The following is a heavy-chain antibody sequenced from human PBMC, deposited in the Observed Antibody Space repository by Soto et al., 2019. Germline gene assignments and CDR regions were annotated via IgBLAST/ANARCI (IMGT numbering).Heavy chain of an antibody. V-gene: IGHV3-33*01. J-gene: IGHJ4*02. CDR3: ARGPSYSDSYFDH. CDR1: GFTFSSYG. Sequence: GGSLRLSCAASGFTFSSYGMHWVRQAPGKGLEWLAVIWYDGNNKYYADSVEGRFTISRDNSKNTLYLQMNSLRLEDTAVYYCARGPSYSDSYFDHWGQGTLVTVSS. CDR2: IWYDGNNK. D-gene: IGHD4-17*01.